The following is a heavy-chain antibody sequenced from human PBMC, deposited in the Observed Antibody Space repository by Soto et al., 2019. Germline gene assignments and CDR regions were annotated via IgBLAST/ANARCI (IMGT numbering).Heavy chain of an antibody. D-gene: IGHD4-17*01. Sequence: GASXKVSCKASGYTFTGYYMHWVRQAPGQGLEWMGWINPNSGGTNYAQKFQGWVTMTRDTSISTAYMELSRLRSDDTAVYYCARAPTVTPHFDYWGQGTLVTVSS. V-gene: IGHV1-2*04. J-gene: IGHJ4*02. CDR3: ARAPTVTPHFDY. CDR1: GYTFTGYY. CDR2: INPNSGGT.